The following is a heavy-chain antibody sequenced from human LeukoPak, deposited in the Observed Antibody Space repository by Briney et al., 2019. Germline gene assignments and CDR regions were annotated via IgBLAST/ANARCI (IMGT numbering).Heavy chain of an antibody. V-gene: IGHV4-4*07. CDR2: FYTSGST. CDR3: AREDAVATSNYAWFDP. Sequence: KPSQTLSLTCTVSGGSISSYYWSWIRQPAGKGLEWIGRFYTSGSTNYNPSLKSRVTMSIDMSKNQFSLKLSSVTAADTAVYYCAREDAVATSNYAWFDPWGQGTLVTVSS. J-gene: IGHJ5*02. D-gene: IGHD6-19*01. CDR1: GGSISSYY.